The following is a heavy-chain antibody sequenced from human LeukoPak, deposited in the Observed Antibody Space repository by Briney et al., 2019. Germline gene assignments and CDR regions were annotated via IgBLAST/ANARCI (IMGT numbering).Heavy chain of an antibody. CDR3: AKAEWLPNWFDP. CDR1: GGSISSSSYY. D-gene: IGHD3-3*01. CDR2: IYHSGST. Sequence: ETLSLTCTVSGGSISSSSYYWGWIRQPPGKGLEWIGYIYHSGSTYYNPSLKSRVTISIDTSRNQFSLRLNSVTAADTAVYYCAKAEWLPNWFDPWGQGTLVTVSS. V-gene: IGHV4-39*07. J-gene: IGHJ5*02.